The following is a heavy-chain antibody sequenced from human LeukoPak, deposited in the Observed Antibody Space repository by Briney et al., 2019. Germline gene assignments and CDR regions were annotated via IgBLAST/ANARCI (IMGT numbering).Heavy chain of an antibody. CDR2: IYYSGST. D-gene: IGHD2-15*01. J-gene: IGHJ3*02. Sequence: SETLSLTCTVSGGSISSYYWSWIRQPPGKGLEWIGYIYYSGSTNYNPSLKSRVTISVDTSKNQFSLKLSSVTAADTAVYYCARVEGSCSGGSCDPEFGAFDIWGQGTMVTVSS. CDR3: ARVEGSCSGGSCDPEFGAFDI. V-gene: IGHV4-59*01. CDR1: GGSISSYY.